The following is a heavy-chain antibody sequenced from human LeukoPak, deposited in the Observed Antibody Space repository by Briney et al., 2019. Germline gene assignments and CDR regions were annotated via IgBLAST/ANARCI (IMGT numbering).Heavy chain of an antibody. D-gene: IGHD1-1*01. Sequence: GGSLRLSCAASGFTVSSNYMSWVRQAPGKGLEWVSAISGSGGRTYYADSVKGRFTISRDNSKNTLYLQMNSLRVEDTAVYYCAKAAGTTRHLFDYWGQGTLVTVSS. J-gene: IGHJ4*02. CDR3: AKAAGTTRHLFDY. CDR2: ISGSGGRT. V-gene: IGHV3-23*01. CDR1: GFTVSSNY.